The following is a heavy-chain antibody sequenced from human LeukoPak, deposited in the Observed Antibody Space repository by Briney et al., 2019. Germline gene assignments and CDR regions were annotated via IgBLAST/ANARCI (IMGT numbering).Heavy chain of an antibody. CDR3: ARDGGIPGDY. Sequence: SETLSLTCTVSGGSISSSSYYWGWIRQPPGKGLEWIGEINHSGSTNYNPSLKSRVTISVDTSKNQFSLKLSSVTAADTAVYYCARDGGIPGDYWGQGTLVTVSS. CDR2: INHSGST. V-gene: IGHV4-39*07. CDR1: GGSISSSSYY. D-gene: IGHD2-15*01. J-gene: IGHJ4*02.